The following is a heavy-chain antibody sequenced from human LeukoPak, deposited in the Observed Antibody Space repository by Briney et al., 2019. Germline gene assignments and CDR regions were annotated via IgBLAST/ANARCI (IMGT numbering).Heavy chain of an antibody. D-gene: IGHD6-6*01. CDR1: GGSISSSSYY. CDR2: INDSGNT. V-gene: IGHV4-39*07. CDR3: ARSRGIAALDY. Sequence: SETLSLTCTVSGGSISSSSYYWAWIRQPPGKGLEWIGTINDSGNTYYNPSLQSRVTISVDTSKNQFSLKLSSVTAADTAVYYCARSRGIAALDYWGQGTLVTVSS. J-gene: IGHJ4*02.